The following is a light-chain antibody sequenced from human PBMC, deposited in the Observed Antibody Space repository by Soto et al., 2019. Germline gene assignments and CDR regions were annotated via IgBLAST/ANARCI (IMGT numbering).Light chain of an antibody. CDR2: QAS. J-gene: IGKJ2*01. CDR3: QHYNDYSST. V-gene: IGKV1-5*03. Sequence: DIQMTQSPSTLSASVGDRVAITCRASQSVSGWLAWYQQKPGKVPNLLIYQASTLEDGVPSRFSGSGSGTEFTLTITGLQPDDSATYYCQHYNDYSSTFGQGTKLEIK. CDR1: QSVSGW.